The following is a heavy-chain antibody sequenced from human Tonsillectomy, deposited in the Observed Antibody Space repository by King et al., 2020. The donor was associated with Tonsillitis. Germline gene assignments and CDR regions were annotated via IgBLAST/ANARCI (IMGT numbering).Heavy chain of an antibody. J-gene: IGHJ4*02. V-gene: IGHV4-59*01. D-gene: IGHD3-10*01. Sequence: QLQESGPGLVKTSETLSLTCTVSGGSISSYYWSWIRQPPGKGLEWIGYIYYTWSTNYSPSLKNRVTISVDTAKNQFSLKLSSVTAADTAIYYCSSAYYGSGTFLKYWGQGTLVSVSS. CDR1: GGSISSYY. CDR3: SSAYYGSGTFLKY. CDR2: IYYTWST.